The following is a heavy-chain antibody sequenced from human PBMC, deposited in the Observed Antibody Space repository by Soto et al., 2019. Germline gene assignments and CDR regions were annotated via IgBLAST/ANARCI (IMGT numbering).Heavy chain of an antibody. J-gene: IGHJ6*02. Sequence: GESLKISCKGSGYSFTSYWIGWVRQMPGKGLEWMGIIYPGDSYTRYSPSFQGQVTISADKSISTAYLQWSSLKASDTAVYYCARRGRGIGGYYYGMDVWGQGTTVTVSS. CDR2: IYPGDSYT. D-gene: IGHD3-16*01. V-gene: IGHV5-51*01. CDR1: GYSFTSYW. CDR3: ARRGRGIGGYYYGMDV.